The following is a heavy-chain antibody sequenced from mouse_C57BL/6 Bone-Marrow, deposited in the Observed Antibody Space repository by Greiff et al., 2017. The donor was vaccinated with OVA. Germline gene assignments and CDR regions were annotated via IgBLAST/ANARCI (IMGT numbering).Heavy chain of an antibody. Sequence: VKLVESGAELARPGASVKLSCKASGYTFTSYGISWVKQRTGQGLEWIGEIYPRSGNTYYNEKFKGKATLTADKSSSTAYMELRSLTSEDSAVYFCARWLPCYWYFDVWGTGTTVTVSS. D-gene: IGHD2-2*01. CDR2: IYPRSGNT. V-gene: IGHV1-81*01. CDR3: ARWLPCYWYFDV. J-gene: IGHJ1*03. CDR1: GYTFTSYG.